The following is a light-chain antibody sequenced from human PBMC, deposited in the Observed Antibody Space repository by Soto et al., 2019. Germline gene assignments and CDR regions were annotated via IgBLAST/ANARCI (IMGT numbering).Light chain of an antibody. V-gene: IGLV2-18*02. CDR2: EVS. J-gene: IGLJ1*01. CDR1: SSDVGSYNR. CDR3: NSYTSSSTYV. Sequence: QSALTQPPSVSGSPGQSVTISCTGTSSDVGSYNRVSWYQQPPGTAPKLMIYEVSNRPSGVPDRFSGSKSGNTASLTISGLQVEDEADYYCNSYTSSSTYVFGTGTKVTVL.